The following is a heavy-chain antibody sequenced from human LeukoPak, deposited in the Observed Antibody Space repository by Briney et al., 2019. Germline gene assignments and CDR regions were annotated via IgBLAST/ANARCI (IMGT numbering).Heavy chain of an antibody. CDR3: ARMYYYDSSGPVDY. J-gene: IGHJ4*02. CDR2: IHYSGST. V-gene: IGHV4-59*12. CDR1: GGSISSYY. D-gene: IGHD3-22*01. Sequence: KSSETLSLTCTVSGGSISSYYWSWIRQPPGKGLEWIGYIHYSGSTNYNPSLKSRVTISVDTSKNQFSLKLSSVTAADTAVYYCARMYYYDSSGPVDYWGQGTLVTVSS.